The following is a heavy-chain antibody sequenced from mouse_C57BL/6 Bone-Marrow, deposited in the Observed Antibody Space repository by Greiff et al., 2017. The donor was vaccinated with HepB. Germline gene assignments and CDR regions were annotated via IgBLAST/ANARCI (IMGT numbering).Heavy chain of an antibody. J-gene: IGHJ3*01. D-gene: IGHD2-5*01. CDR2: INPNNGGT. Sequence: VHVKQSGPELVKPGASVKMSCKASGYTFTDYNMHWVKQSHGKSLEWIGYINPNNGGTSYNQKFKGKATLTVNKSSSTAYMELRSLTSEDSAVYYCARKGDSNYGAWFAYWGQGTLVTVSA. V-gene: IGHV1-22*01. CDR3: ARKGDSNYGAWFAY. CDR1: GYTFTDYN.